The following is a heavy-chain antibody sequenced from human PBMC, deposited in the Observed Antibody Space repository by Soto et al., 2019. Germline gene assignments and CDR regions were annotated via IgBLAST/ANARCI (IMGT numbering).Heavy chain of an antibody. J-gene: IGHJ4*02. Sequence: QLQLVQAGAEVKKPGASVKVSCKASGYTFASYAISWMRQAPGQGLEWMGWISAYNGNTNYAQKLQGRVTVTTDTSPSTAYMELRSLRSDDTAVYYCARDPPPPDYWGQGTLVTVSS. CDR3: ARDPPPPDY. CDR1: GYTFASYA. V-gene: IGHV1-18*01. CDR2: ISAYNGNT.